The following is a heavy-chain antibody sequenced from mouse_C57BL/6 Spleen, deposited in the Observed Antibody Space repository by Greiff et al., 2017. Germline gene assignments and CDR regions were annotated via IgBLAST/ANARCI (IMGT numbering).Heavy chain of an antibody. V-gene: IGHV1-22*01. J-gene: IGHJ2*01. CDR3: ARDYYGYDGYYFDD. Sequence: EVQLQQSGPELVKPGASVKMSCKASGYTFTDYNMHWVKQSPGKSLEWIGYINPGSGCTNYNQKFKGQATFTVDKSSSTAYMQLRSLTSEDSAVXYCARDYYGYDGYYFDDWGQGTTLTVSS. D-gene: IGHD2-2*01. CDR2: INPGSGCT. CDR1: GYTFTDYN.